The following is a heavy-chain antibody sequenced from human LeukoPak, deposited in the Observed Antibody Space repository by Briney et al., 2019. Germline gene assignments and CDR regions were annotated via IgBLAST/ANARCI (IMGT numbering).Heavy chain of an antibody. CDR1: GFTFDDYA. V-gene: IGHV3-43*02. CDR2: ISGDGGST. CDR3: AKDSWEVGATSEIDY. J-gene: IGHJ4*02. D-gene: IGHD1-26*01. Sequence: GGSLRLSCAASGFTFDDYAMHWVRQAPGKGLEWVSLISGDGGSTYYADSVKGRFTISRDNSKNKVYLQMNSLRVEDTAVYYCAKDSWEVGATSEIDYWGQGTLVTVSS.